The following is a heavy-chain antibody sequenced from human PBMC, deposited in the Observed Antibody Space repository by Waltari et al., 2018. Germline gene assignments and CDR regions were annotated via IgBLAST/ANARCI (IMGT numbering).Heavy chain of an antibody. Sequence: VRLVQSGAEVKKPGSSVKVSCKASGGTFSSYTNSWVRQAPGQGLEWMGGIIPIFGTANYAQKFQGRVTITADKSTSTAYMELSSLRSEDTAVYYCASRLLRPLGWFDPWGQGTLVTVSS. CDR2: IIPIFGTA. CDR3: ASRLLRPLGWFDP. CDR1: GGTFSSYT. J-gene: IGHJ5*02. V-gene: IGHV1-69*14. D-gene: IGHD5-12*01.